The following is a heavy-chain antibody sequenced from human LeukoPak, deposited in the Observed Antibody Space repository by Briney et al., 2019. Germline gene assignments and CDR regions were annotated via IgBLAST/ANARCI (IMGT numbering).Heavy chain of an antibody. D-gene: IGHD2-15*01. V-gene: IGHV3-30*09. J-gene: IGHJ4*02. CDR3: ARGGYCSGGSCYPAHFDH. CDR2: ISYEGNNK. CDR1: GFTFSKYT. Sequence: GRSLRLSCAASGFTFSKYTMHWVRQAPGKGLEWVAVISYEGNNKYYADSVKGRFASSGDKSKNTLYLQMNSLRPEDTAVYYCARGGYCSGGSCYPAHFDHWGQGTLVTVSS.